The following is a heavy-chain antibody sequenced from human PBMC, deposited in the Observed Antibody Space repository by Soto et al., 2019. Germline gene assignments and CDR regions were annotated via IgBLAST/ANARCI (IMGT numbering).Heavy chain of an antibody. CDR2: ISGSGGST. CDR3: AKVPYSYGTRFDY. V-gene: IGHV3-23*01. J-gene: IGHJ4*02. CDR1: GFTFSSYA. Sequence: QTGGSLRLSCAASGFTFSSYAMSWVRQAPGKGLEWVSAISGSGGSTYYADSVKGRFTISRDNSKNTLYLQMNSLRAEDAAVYYCAKVPYSYGTRFDYWGQGTLVTVSS. D-gene: IGHD5-18*01.